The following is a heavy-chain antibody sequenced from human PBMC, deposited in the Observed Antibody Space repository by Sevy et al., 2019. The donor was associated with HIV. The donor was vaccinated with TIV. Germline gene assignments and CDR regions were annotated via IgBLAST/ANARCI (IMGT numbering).Heavy chain of an antibody. Sequence: GGSLRLSCAASGFTFDDYTMHWVRQAPGKGLEWVSLISWDGGSTYYADSVKGRFTISRGNSKNSLYLQMNSLRTEDTALYYCAKDIRQTLTYCSGGSCYSDLSGIDVWGQGTTVTVSS. CDR2: ISWDGGST. CDR1: GFTFDDYT. V-gene: IGHV3-43*01. D-gene: IGHD2-15*01. J-gene: IGHJ6*02. CDR3: AKDIRQTLTYCSGGSCYSDLSGIDV.